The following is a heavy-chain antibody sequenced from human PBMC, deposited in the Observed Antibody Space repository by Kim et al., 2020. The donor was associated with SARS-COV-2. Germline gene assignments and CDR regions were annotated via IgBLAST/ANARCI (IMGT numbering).Heavy chain of an antibody. CDR2: IYPGDSDT. Sequence: GEPLKISCKGSGYSFTSYWIGWVRQMPGKGLEWMGIIYPGDSDTRYSPSFQGQVTISADKSISTAYLQWSSLKASDTAMYYCARHSRFWRGYYIYYYYGMDVWGQGTTVTVTS. D-gene: IGHD3-3*01. CDR3: ARHSRFWRGYYIYYYYGMDV. CDR1: GYSFTSYW. V-gene: IGHV5-51*01. J-gene: IGHJ6*02.